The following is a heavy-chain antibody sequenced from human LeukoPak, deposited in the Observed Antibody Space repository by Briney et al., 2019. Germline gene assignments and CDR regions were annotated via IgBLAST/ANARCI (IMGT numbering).Heavy chain of an antibody. D-gene: IGHD2-2*01. J-gene: IGHJ4*02. CDR3: ARDSHDQPVVRFDY. Sequence: GGSLRLSCAASGFTFDDYGMSWVRQAPGKGPEWVSGINWNGGSTGYADSAKGRFTISRDNAKNSLYLQMNSLRAEDTALYYCARDSHDQPVVRFDYWGQGTLVTVSS. CDR1: GFTFDDYG. CDR2: INWNGGST. V-gene: IGHV3-20*04.